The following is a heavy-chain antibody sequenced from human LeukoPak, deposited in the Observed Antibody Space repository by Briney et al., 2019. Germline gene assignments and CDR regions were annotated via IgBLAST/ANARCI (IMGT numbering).Heavy chain of an antibody. V-gene: IGHV3-30-3*01. CDR2: ISYDGSNK. CDR1: GFTFSSYA. CDR3: AREYSSSWIDAFDI. J-gene: IGHJ3*02. D-gene: IGHD6-13*01. Sequence: QPGRSLRLSCAASGFTFSSYAMHWVRQAPGKGLEWVAVISYDGSNKYYADSVKGRFTISRDNSKNTLYLQMNSLRAEDTAVYYCAREYSSSWIDAFDIWGQGTMVTVPS.